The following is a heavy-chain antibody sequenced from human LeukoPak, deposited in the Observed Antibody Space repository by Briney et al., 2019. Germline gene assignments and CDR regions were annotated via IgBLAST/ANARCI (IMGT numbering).Heavy chain of an antibody. CDR1: GGSMSPYH. CDR2: IYYSGST. V-gene: IGHV4-59*08. D-gene: IGHD6-19*01. J-gene: IGHJ4*02. CDR3: ARAVSGRFVY. Sequence: SETLSLTCTVSGGSMSPYHWGWIRQPPGKGLEWTGYIYYSGSTNYNPSLNSRVTISVHTSKNQFSLRLSSVTAADTAIYYCARAVSGRFVYWGQGTLVTVSS.